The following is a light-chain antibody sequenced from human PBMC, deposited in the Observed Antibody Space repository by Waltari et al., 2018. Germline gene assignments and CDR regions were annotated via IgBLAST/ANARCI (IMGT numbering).Light chain of an antibody. CDR3: SSYTSSSTVV. CDR2: EVS. J-gene: IGLJ2*01. Sequence: QSALTQPASVSGSPGQSITISCTGTSSDVGGYNYVPWYQQHPGKAPKLMIYEVSNRPAGVSNRFSGSKSRNTASLTISGRQAEDEADYYCSSYTSSSTVVFGGGTKLTVL. V-gene: IGLV2-14*01. CDR1: SSDVGGYNY.